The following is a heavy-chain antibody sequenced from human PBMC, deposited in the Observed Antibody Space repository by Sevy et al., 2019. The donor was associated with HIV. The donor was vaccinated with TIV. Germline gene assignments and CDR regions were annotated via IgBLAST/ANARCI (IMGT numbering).Heavy chain of an antibody. Sequence: ASVKVSCKSSGDSFSGYTIIWVRQAPGQGLEWMGAIIPIPVQAGPTNSAKNFQERATITADISTHTAYMELRSLRSEDTSLYFCARASSCGGDCYYLQYWGQGTLVTVSS. CDR3: ARASSCGGDCYYLQY. CDR2: IIPIPVQAGPT. J-gene: IGHJ1*01. CDR1: GDSFSGYT. V-gene: IGHV1-69*08. D-gene: IGHD2-21*02.